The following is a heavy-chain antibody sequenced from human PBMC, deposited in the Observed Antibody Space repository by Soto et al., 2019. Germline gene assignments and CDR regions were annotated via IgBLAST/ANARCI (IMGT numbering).Heavy chain of an antibody. CDR3: ARNPSHLCASTSCHAFDI. V-gene: IGHV4-31*03. D-gene: IGHD2-2*01. Sequence: SETLSLTCSVSGGSISSGAYYWNWIRQHPRNGLEWIGYISYSGTTYYNPSLGSRVSISADTPKNQFSLKLNSVTVADTAVYYCARNPSHLCASTSCHAFDIWGQGTMVTVSS. CDR1: GGSISSGAYY. CDR2: ISYSGTT. J-gene: IGHJ3*02.